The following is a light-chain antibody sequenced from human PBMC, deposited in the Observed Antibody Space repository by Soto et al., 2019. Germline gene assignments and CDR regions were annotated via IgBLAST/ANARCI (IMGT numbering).Light chain of an antibody. CDR3: QQYNSYPYT. V-gene: IGKV1-5*01. CDR1: QSISSW. J-gene: IGKJ2*01. CDR2: DAS. Sequence: DIQMTQSPSTLSASVGDRVTITCRASQSISSWLAWYQQNPGKAPNLLISDASSLESGVPSRFSVSGSVTEFTLTISSLQPDDFATYYCQQYNSYPYTFGLGTKLEIK.